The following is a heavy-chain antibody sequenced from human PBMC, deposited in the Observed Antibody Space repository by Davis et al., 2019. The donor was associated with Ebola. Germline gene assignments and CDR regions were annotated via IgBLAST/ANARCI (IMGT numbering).Heavy chain of an antibody. CDR3: AKDIVVVVAASPAKKYYYYGMDV. CDR2: IWYDGSNK. D-gene: IGHD2-15*01. CDR1: GFTFSSYG. V-gene: IGHV3-30*02. Sequence: GESLKISCAASGFTFSSYGMHWVRQAPGKGLEWVAVIWYDGSNKYYADSVKGRFTISRDNSKNTLYLQMNSLRAEDTAVYYCAKDIVVVVAASPAKKYYYYGMDVWGKGTTVTVSS. J-gene: IGHJ6*04.